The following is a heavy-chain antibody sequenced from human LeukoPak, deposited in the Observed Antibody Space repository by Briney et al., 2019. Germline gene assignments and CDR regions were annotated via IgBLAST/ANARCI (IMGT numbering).Heavy chain of an antibody. CDR2: ISCSSSPI. Sequence: GGSLRLSCAASGFTFSSYSMNWVRQAPGKGLEWVSYISCSSSPIYYADSVKGRFTISRDNAKNSLYLQMNSLRAEDTAVYYCASEDYYDSSAYYYRYFQHWGQGTLVTV. V-gene: IGHV3-48*01. J-gene: IGHJ1*01. CDR1: GFTFSSYS. D-gene: IGHD3-22*01. CDR3: ASEDYYDSSAYYYRYFQH.